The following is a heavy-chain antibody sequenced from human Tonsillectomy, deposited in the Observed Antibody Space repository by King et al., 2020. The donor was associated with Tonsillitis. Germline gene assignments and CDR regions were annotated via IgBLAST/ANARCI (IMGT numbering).Heavy chain of an antibody. V-gene: IGHV1-46*03. CDR1: GYTFSSFY. CDR3: CRDRVHSCGPIHHDAFDI. D-gene: IGHD2-21*01. CDR2: INPSDGST. Sequence: QLVQSGAEVKKPGASMKVSCKASGYTFSSFYMHWVRQAPGQGLEWMGIINPSDGSTTYAQKFQGRITVTRDTSTSTVYMELSSLRSDDTAVYYCCRDRVHSCGPIHHDAFDIWGQGTMVTVSA. J-gene: IGHJ3*02.